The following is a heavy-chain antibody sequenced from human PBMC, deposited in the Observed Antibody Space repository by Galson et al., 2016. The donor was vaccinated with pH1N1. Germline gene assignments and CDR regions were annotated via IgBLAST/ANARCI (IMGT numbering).Heavy chain of an antibody. Sequence: SVKVSCKASGYRFSDYYVHWVRQAPGHGLEWIGWVDPKTGGTNYGQKFQGRVTMTSDTSITTGYMELTRLKSDETALYYCARVKGNAAAATTDWGQGTLVTVSS. D-gene: IGHD6-13*01. CDR2: VDPKTGGT. J-gene: IGHJ4*01. CDR3: ARVKGNAAAATTD. V-gene: IGHV1-2*02. CDR1: GYRFSDYY.